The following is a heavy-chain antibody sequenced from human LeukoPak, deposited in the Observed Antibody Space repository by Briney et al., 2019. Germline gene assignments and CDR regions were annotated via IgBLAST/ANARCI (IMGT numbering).Heavy chain of an antibody. CDR3: ARELAVATEG. Sequence: GGSLRLSCAASGFTFSNYWMTWVRQAPGKGLEWVANIKPDGSVGYYVDSVKGRFTISRDNAKNSLYLQMNSLRAEDTAVYYCARELAVATEGWGQGTLVTVSS. CDR1: GFTFSNYW. J-gene: IGHJ4*02. D-gene: IGHD6-19*01. CDR2: IKPDGSVG. V-gene: IGHV3-7*03.